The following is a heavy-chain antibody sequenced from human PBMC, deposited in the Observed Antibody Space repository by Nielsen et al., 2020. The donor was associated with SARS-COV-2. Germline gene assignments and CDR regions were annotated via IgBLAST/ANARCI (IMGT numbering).Heavy chain of an antibody. D-gene: IGHD6-13*01. J-gene: IGHJ6*02. V-gene: IGHV4-39*01. CDR1: GGSISSSSYY. CDR3: ASQRAAAGPITTYYYYGMDV. CDR2: IYYSGST. Sequence: GSLRLSCTVSGGSISSSSYYWGWIRQPPGKGLEWIGSIYYSGSTYYNPSLKSRVTISVDTSKNQFSLKLSSVTAADTAVYYCASQRAAAGPITTYYYYGMDVWGQGTTVTVSS.